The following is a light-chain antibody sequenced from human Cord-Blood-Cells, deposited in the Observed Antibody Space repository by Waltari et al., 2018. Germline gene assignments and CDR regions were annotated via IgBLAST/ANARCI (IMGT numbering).Light chain of an antibody. CDR1: SSDVGSYNL. V-gene: IGLV2-23*03. J-gene: IGLJ2*01. CDR2: EGS. Sequence: QSALTQPAPVSGSPGQSLTIPCPGTSSDVGSYNLVSWYQQHPGKAPKPMVYEGSNRPSGVSNRFSGSKSGNTASLTISGLQAEDEADYYCCSYAGSSTFVVFGGGTKLTVL. CDR3: CSYAGSSTFVV.